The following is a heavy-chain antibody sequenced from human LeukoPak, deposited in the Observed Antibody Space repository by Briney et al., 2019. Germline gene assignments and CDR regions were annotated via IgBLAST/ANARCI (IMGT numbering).Heavy chain of an antibody. D-gene: IGHD3-10*01. Sequence: PSETLSLTCTVSGGSISSYYWSWIRQPPGKGLEWIGYIYYSGSTNYNPSLKSRVIISVGTSKNQFSLKLSSVTAADTAVYYCARTYYYGSGSRGNDAFDIWGQGTMVTVSS. CDR2: IYYSGST. V-gene: IGHV4-59*01. CDR1: GGSISSYY. J-gene: IGHJ3*02. CDR3: ARTYYYGSGSRGNDAFDI.